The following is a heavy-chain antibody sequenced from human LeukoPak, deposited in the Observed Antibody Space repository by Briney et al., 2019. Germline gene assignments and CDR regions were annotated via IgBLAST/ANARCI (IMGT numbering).Heavy chain of an antibody. D-gene: IGHD3-3*01. CDR3: ASASLPALRFLEWLPFN. Sequence: ASVKVSCKASGYTFTGYYMHWVRQAPGQGLEWMGWINPNSGGTNHAQKFQGRVTMTRDTSISTAYMELSRLRSDDTAVYYCASASLPALRFLEWLPFNWGQGTLVTVSS. V-gene: IGHV1-2*02. J-gene: IGHJ4*02. CDR1: GYTFTGYY. CDR2: INPNSGGT.